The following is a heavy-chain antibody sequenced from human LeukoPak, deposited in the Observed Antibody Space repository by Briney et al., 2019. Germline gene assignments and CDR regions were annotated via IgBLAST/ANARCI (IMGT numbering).Heavy chain of an antibody. CDR3: ARGVYGSSAIFGY. CDR1: GGSFSGYY. D-gene: IGHD6-19*01. CDR2: INHSGST. J-gene: IGHJ4*02. V-gene: IGHV4-34*01. Sequence: PSETLSLTCAVYGGSFSGYYWSWIRQPPGKGLEWIGEINHSGSTNYNPSLKSRVTISVDTSKSQFSLKLSSVTAADTAVYYCARGVYGSSAIFGYWGQGTLVTVSS.